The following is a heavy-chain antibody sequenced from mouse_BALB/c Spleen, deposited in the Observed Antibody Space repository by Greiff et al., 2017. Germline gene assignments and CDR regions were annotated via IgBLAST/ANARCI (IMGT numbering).Heavy chain of an antibody. CDR2: IWSGGST. CDR1: GFSLTSYG. J-gene: IGHJ4*01. Sequence: VQLQQSGPGLVQPSQSLSITCTVSGFSLTSYGVHWVRQSPGKGLEWLGVIWSGGSTDYNAAFISRLSISKDNSKSQVFFKMNSLQADDTAIYYCARKGFDYGYYAMDYWGQGTSVTVSS. CDR3: ARKGFDYGYYAMDY. V-gene: IGHV2-4-1*01. D-gene: IGHD2-4*01.